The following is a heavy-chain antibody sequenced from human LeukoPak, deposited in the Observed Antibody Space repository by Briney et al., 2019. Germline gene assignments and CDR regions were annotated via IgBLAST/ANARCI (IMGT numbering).Heavy chain of an antibody. Sequence: GGSLRLSCAASGFTFSSYIMNWVRPAPGKGVEWVSSISSSSSYLYYADSVKGRFTISRDNAKNSLYLQMNSLRAEDTAVYHCARDRAHCSSASCYREAGWFDPWGQGTLVTVSS. J-gene: IGHJ5*02. D-gene: IGHD2-2*02. V-gene: IGHV3-21*01. CDR2: ISSSSSYL. CDR1: GFTFSSYI. CDR3: ARDRAHCSSASCYREAGWFDP.